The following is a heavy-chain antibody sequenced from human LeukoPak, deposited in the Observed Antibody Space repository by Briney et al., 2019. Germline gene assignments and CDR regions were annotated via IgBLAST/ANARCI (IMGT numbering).Heavy chain of an antibody. V-gene: IGHV4-59*11. J-gene: IGHJ4*02. CDR3: ARVWGPFDY. D-gene: IGHD3-16*01. Sequence: SETLSLTCTVSGGSISSHYWSWIRQPPGKGLEWIGYIYYSGSTNYNPSLKGRVTISVDTSKNQFSLQLSSVTAADTAVYYCARVWGPFDYWGQGTLVTVSS. CDR1: GGSISSHY. CDR2: IYYSGST.